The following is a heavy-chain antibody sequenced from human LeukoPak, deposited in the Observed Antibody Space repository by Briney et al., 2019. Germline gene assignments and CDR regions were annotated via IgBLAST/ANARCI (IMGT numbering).Heavy chain of an antibody. Sequence: ASVKVSCKASGYTFTSYAMHWVRQAPGQRLEWMGWINAGNGNTKYSQKFQGRVTITRDTSASTAYMELSSLRSEDTAVYYCARDLEANYYDSSGYPDDYWGQGTLVTVSS. J-gene: IGHJ4*02. D-gene: IGHD3-22*01. V-gene: IGHV1-3*01. CDR3: ARDLEANYYDSSGYPDDY. CDR1: GYTFTSYA. CDR2: INAGNGNT.